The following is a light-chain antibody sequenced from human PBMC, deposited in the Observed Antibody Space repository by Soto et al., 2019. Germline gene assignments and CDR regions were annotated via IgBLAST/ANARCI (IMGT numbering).Light chain of an antibody. V-gene: IGKV1-5*03. CDR3: QHYNTYPWT. J-gene: IGKJ1*01. CDR1: QSISSW. Sequence: DIQMTQSPSILSASVGDRVTITCLASQSISSWLAWYQQKPGKAPNLLIHKASHLESGVPSRFSGSGSRTEFTLTISSLQPGDFATYYCQHYNTYPWTFGQGTKVDIK. CDR2: KAS.